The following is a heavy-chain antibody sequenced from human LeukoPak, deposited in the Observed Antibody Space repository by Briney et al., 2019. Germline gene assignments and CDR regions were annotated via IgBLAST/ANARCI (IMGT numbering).Heavy chain of an antibody. CDR3: ARHPPPTYYYDSSGYYYFDY. Sequence: ASVKVSCKASGYTFTGYYMHWVRQAPGQGLEWMGWISAYNGNTNYAQKLQGRVTMTTDTSTSTAYMELRSLRSDDTAVYHCARHPPPTYYYDSSGYYYFDYWGQGTLVTVSS. CDR2: ISAYNGNT. D-gene: IGHD3-22*01. V-gene: IGHV1-18*04. CDR1: GYTFTGYY. J-gene: IGHJ4*02.